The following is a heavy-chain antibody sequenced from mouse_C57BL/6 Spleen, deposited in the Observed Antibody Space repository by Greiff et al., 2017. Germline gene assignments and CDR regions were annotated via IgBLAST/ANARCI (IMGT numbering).Heavy chain of an antibody. V-gene: IGHV1-15*01. J-gene: IGHJ1*03. CDR3: TRRDYGSSYRYCDV. Sequence: VQLQQSGAELVRPGASVTLSCKASGYTFTDYEMHWVKQTPVHGLEWIGAIDPETGGTAYNQKFKGKAILTADKSSSTAYMELRSLTSEDSAVYYCTRRDYGSSYRYCDVWGTGTTVTVSS. D-gene: IGHD1-1*01. CDR2: IDPETGGT. CDR1: GYTFTDYE.